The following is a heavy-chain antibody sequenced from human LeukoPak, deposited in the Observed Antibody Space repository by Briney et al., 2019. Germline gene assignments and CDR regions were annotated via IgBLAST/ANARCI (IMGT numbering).Heavy chain of an antibody. Sequence: ASVKVSCKASGYVFTSYYIHWMRQAPGQGLEWMGKINPSGGRTNYAQKFQDRVTLTSDTSTSTAYMDLSSLRFEDTAVYYCASDGAYQPPRYWGQGTLVTVSS. CDR2: INPSGGRT. D-gene: IGHD2-2*01. V-gene: IGHV1-46*01. J-gene: IGHJ4*02. CDR3: ASDGAYQPPRY. CDR1: GYVFTSYY.